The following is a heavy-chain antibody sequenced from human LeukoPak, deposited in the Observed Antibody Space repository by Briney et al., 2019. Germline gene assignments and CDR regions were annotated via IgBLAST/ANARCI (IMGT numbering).Heavy chain of an antibody. V-gene: IGHV3-21*01. J-gene: IGHJ4*02. D-gene: IGHD6-6*01. CDR1: GLRFTGNA. Sequence: GGPRSSSCEAPGLRFTGNAINWAARPQGAGLEGAASISGAGTFIYYADSVKGRFTISRDNTKNSLYLQMNGLRAEDTAVYYCTRSSMAALAVDSWGQGTLVTVSS. CDR2: ISGAGTFI. CDR3: TRSSMAALAVDS.